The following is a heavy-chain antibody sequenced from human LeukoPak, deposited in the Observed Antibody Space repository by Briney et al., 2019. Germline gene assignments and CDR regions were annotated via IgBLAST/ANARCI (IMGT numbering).Heavy chain of an antibody. CDR3: ARRKQQRLDNWFDP. Sequence: GESLKISCKGSGYSFTSYWIGWVRQMPGKGLEWMGIIYPGGSDTRYSPSFQGQVTISADKSISTSYLQWSSLKASDTAMYYCARRKQQRLDNWFDPWGQGTLVTVSS. J-gene: IGHJ5*02. V-gene: IGHV5-51*01. D-gene: IGHD6-13*01. CDR1: GYSFTSYW. CDR2: IYPGGSDT.